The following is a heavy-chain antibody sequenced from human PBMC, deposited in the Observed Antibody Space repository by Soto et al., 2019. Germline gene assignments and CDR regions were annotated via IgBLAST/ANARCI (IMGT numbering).Heavy chain of an antibody. D-gene: IGHD2-15*01. Sequence: SETLYLTCNVSGGSISGHYWSWVRQPPEKGLGGIGYVYFSGNTKYNPSLRSRVTISVDSSGNQVSLRLPTVTVANTAVYYGARVARFPDPCYPAQRFYFYDWGQGTLVT. J-gene: IGHJ4*02. CDR2: VYFSGNT. V-gene: IGHV4-59*11. CDR1: GGSISGHY. CDR3: ARVARFPDPCYPAQRFYFYD.